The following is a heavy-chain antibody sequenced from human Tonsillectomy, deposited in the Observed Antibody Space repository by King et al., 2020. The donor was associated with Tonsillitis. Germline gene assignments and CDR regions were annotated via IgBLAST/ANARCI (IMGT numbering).Heavy chain of an antibody. D-gene: IGHD3-3*01. CDR3: AKLIQEVDLCSGNYFDY. CDR1: GFTFSSYA. V-gene: IGHV3-23*04. J-gene: IGHJ4*02. Sequence: VQLVESGGGLAQPGGSLRLSCAASGFTFSSYAMNWVRQAPGKGLEWVSGISGSDGSTYYADSVKGRFTISRDNSKNTLSLPMSSLRAEDTAVYYCAKLIQEVDLCSGNYFDYWGQGTLVTVSS. CDR2: ISGSDGST.